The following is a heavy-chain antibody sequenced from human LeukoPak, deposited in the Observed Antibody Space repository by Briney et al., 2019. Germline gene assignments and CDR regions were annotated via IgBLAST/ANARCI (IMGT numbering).Heavy chain of an antibody. J-gene: IGHJ4*02. D-gene: IGHD5-18*01. Sequence: SETLSHTCAVYGGSFSGYYWSWIRQPPGKGLEWIGEINHSGSTNYNPSLKSRVTISVDTSKNQFSLKLSSVTAADTAVYYCARGVRYSYGPFGYWGQGTLVTVSS. CDR2: INHSGST. V-gene: IGHV4-34*01. CDR3: ARGVRYSYGPFGY. CDR1: GGSFSGYY.